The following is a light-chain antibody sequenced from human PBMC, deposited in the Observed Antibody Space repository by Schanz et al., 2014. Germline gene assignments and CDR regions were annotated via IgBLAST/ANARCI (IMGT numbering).Light chain of an antibody. CDR3: QQYHIWPPWT. CDR1: QTVSSSY. J-gene: IGKJ1*01. CDR2: GAS. V-gene: IGKV3-20*01. Sequence: EIVLTQSPGTLSLSPGERATLSCRASQTVSSSYLAWYQQRPGQAPRLLIYGASIRATGIPDRFSGSGSGTDFTLTISSLQSEDFAVYYCQQYHIWPPWTFGQGTKVESK.